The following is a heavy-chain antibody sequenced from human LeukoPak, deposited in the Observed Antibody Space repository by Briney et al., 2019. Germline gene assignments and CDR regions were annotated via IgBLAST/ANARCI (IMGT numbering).Heavy chain of an antibody. Sequence: SETLSLTCTVSGGSISSSSYYWGWIRQPPGKGLEWIGYIYYSGSTYYNPSLKSRVTISVDTSKNQFSLKLSSVTAADTAVYYCARGVWTSGSYPWFDPWGQGTLVTVSS. CDR3: ARGVWTSGSYPWFDP. CDR2: IYYSGST. CDR1: GGSISSSSYY. J-gene: IGHJ5*02. V-gene: IGHV4-30-4*08. D-gene: IGHD3-10*01.